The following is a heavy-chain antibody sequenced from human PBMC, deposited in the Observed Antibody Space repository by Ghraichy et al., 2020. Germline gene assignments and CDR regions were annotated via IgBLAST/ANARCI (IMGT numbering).Heavy chain of an antibody. J-gene: IGHJ4*02. Sequence: GESLNISCAASGFTFSNARMSWVRQAPGQGLEWVGRIRSKADDAKTEYAAPVRGRFSILGDDSKNTLFLQINSPKSEDTGVYYCTTSITCSNYIGYWGQGTLVTVTS. V-gene: IGHV3-15*01. CDR2: IRSKADDAKT. CDR3: TTSITCSNYIGY. D-gene: IGHD4-11*01. CDR1: GFTFSNAR.